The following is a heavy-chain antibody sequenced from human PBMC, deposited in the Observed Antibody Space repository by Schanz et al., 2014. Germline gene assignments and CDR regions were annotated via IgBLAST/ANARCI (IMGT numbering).Heavy chain of an antibody. CDR1: GFTFSAYA. Sequence: EVQLLESGGGLVQPGGSLRLSCAASGFTFSAYAMTWVRQIPGKGLEWVSAISASGGTTYYADSVKGRFTISRDNAENTLFLQMNSLRAEDTAVYYCARKVVATIVGYYDNWGQGTLVIVSS. CDR2: ISASGGTT. CDR3: ARKVVATIVGYYDN. J-gene: IGHJ4*02. V-gene: IGHV3-23*01. D-gene: IGHD5-12*01.